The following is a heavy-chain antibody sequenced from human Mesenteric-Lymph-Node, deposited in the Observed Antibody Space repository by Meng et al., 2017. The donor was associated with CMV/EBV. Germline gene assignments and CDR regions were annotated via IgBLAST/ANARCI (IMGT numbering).Heavy chain of an antibody. D-gene: IGHD1-26*01. CDR3: ARGLIVGVTQADY. CDR1: GFTFNSYA. Sequence: GESLKISCAASGFTFNSYAMSWVRQAPGKGLEWVSVIYTGGSSTYFADSVKGRFTISRDNFKNTVYLQMNSLRTEDTAVYYCARGLIVGVTQADYWGQGTLVTVSS. V-gene: IGHV3-23*03. CDR2: IYTGGSST. J-gene: IGHJ4*02.